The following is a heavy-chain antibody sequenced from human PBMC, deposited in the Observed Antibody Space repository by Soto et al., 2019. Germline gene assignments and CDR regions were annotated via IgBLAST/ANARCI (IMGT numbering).Heavy chain of an antibody. J-gene: IGHJ4*02. D-gene: IGHD6-13*01. V-gene: IGHV4-31*03. Sequence: QVQLQESGPGLVKPSQTLSLTCTVSGGSISSGGYYWSWIRQHPGKGLEWIGYIYYSGSTYYNPSLKSRVTISVDTSKNQFSLKLSSVTAADTAVYYCAREGIAAAGGRGVFDYWGQGTLVTVSS. CDR2: IYYSGST. CDR1: GGSISSGGYY. CDR3: AREGIAAAGGRGVFDY.